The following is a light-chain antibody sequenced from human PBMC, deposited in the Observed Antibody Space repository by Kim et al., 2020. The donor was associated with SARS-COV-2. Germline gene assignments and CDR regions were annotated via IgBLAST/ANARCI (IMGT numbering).Light chain of an antibody. CDR3: QQYNSYPWT. CDR1: QILICC. CDR2: KAS. V-gene: IGKV1-5*03. J-gene: IGKJ1*01. Sequence: PSVRRRFPLPCPARQILICCLAFYQQQPGKSPQLLIYKASRLESGVPSRFRRRGSGTEFTLTISRLQPDDFATYYCQQYNSYPWTFGQGTKVDIK.